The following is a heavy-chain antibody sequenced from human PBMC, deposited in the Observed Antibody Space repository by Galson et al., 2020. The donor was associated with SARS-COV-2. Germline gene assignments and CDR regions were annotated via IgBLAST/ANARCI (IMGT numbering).Heavy chain of an antibody. CDR3: ASDHFGDDALDY. Sequence: GGSLRLSCAASGFTFRNYWLPCVSQLPGRGLVLVSRIKGDGSYTDYADAVKGLFTISRDNAKNTLYQQMNSLRAEDTAVDYCASDHFGDDALDYWGQGTLVTGSS. V-gene: IGHV3-74*01. CDR2: IKGDGSYT. J-gene: IGHJ4*02. CDR1: GFTFRNYW. D-gene: IGHD5-12*01.